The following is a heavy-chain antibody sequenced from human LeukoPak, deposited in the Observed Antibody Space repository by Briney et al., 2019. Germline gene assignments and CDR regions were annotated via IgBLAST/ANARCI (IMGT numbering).Heavy chain of an antibody. CDR1: GFTFSSYN. CDR3: AGGRYSGYDFRS. Sequence: GGSLRLSCAAFGFTFSSYNMNWVHQAPGKGLEWVSSISSGSGYMYYADSVKGRFTISRDNAKNSLYLQMNSLRAEDTAVYYCAGGRYSGYDFRSWGQGTLVTVSS. CDR2: ISSGSGYM. D-gene: IGHD5-12*01. J-gene: IGHJ5*02. V-gene: IGHV3-21*01.